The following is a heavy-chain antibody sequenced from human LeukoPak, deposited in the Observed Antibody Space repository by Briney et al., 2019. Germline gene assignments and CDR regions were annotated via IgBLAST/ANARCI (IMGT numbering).Heavy chain of an antibody. D-gene: IGHD2-15*01. Sequence: SVKVSCKASGYTFTSYDINWVRQAPGQGLEWMGRIIPIFGIANYAQKFQGRVTITADKSTSTAYMELSSLRSEDTAVYYCARVEGYCSGGSCYLDPWGQGTLVTVSS. CDR2: IIPIFGIA. CDR3: ARVEGYCSGGSCYLDP. CDR1: GYTFTSYD. J-gene: IGHJ5*02. V-gene: IGHV1-69*04.